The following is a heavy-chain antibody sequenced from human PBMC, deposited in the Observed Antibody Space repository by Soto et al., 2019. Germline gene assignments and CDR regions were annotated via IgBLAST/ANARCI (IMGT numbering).Heavy chain of an antibody. CDR1: GGSVISSSYY. CDR2: VYYSGST. D-gene: IGHD3-9*01. V-gene: IGHV4-39*01. Sequence: TSETLSLTCTVSGGSVISSSYYWGLVRQPPGKGLEWIGSVYYSGSTYYNPSLESRVTISVDKSKNQFSLKLMSLSAADTAVYYCGRLEGLATISYYFDYWGQGALVTVSS. J-gene: IGHJ4*02. CDR3: GRLEGLATISYYFDY.